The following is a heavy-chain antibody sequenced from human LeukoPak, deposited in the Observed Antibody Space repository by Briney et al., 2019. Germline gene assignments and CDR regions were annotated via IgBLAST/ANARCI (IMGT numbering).Heavy chain of an antibody. CDR3: ARGGSYLSPLGYFDY. V-gene: IGHV3-30-3*01. J-gene: IGHJ4*02. Sequence: GRSLRLSCAASGFTISSYAMHWVRQAPGKGLEWVAVISYDGSNKYYADSVKGRFTISRDNSKNTLYLQMNSLRAEDTAVYYCARGGSYLSPLGYFDYWGQGTLVTVSS. CDR2: ISYDGSNK. D-gene: IGHD1-26*01. CDR1: GFTISSYA.